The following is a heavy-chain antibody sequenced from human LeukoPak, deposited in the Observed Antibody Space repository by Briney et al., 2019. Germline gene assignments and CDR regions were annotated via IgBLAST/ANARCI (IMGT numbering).Heavy chain of an antibody. J-gene: IGHJ5*02. CDR3: AREWLQGDWFDP. Sequence: PPETLSLTRTVSGGFISSYSWSWIRQPPGKGLEWIGYIYYSGSTNFNPSLKSRVTISVDTSKKQFSLKLSSVTAPDTALCYCAREWLQGDWFDPWGQGTLVTVSS. CDR1: GGFISSYS. V-gene: IGHV4-59*01. CDR2: IYYSGST. D-gene: IGHD5-24*01.